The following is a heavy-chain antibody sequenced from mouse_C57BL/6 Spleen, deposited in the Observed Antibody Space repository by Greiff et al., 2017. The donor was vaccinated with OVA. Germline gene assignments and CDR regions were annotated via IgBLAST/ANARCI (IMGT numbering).Heavy chain of an antibody. CDR3: ARGVYYGNYGGYFAV. CDR1: GYTFTSYW. Sequence: VQLQQPGAELVKPGASVKLSCKASGYTFTSYWMHWVKQRPGRGLEWIGRIDPTGGGTKYNQKFKSKATLTVDKPSSTAYMQLSSLTSEDSAVYYCARGVYYGNYGGYFAVWGTGTTVTVSS. D-gene: IGHD2-1*01. J-gene: IGHJ1*03. CDR2: IDPTGGGT. V-gene: IGHV1-72*01.